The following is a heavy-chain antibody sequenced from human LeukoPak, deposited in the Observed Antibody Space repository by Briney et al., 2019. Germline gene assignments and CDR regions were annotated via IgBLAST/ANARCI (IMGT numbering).Heavy chain of an antibody. CDR3: ARDTPPGRSRDYYDSSGYSY. J-gene: IGHJ4*02. D-gene: IGHD3-22*01. CDR2: ISSSSSTI. CDR1: GFTFSSYS. V-gene: IGHV3-48*04. Sequence: GGSLRLSCAASGFTFSSYSMNWVRQAPGKGLEWVSYISSSSSTIYYADSVKGRFTISRDNAKNSLYLQMNSLRAEDTAVYYCARDTPPGRSRDYYDSSGYSYWGQGTLVTVSP.